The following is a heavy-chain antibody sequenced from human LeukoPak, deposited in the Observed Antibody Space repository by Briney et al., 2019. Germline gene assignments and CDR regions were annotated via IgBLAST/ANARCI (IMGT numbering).Heavy chain of an antibody. V-gene: IGHV4-61*02. CDR2: IYTSGGT. J-gene: IGHJ5*02. Sequence: SETLSLTCTVSGGSMSEANFYWTWIRQPAGKRLEWIGRIYTSGGTTYNPSLKSRVTLSVDRFNNQFSLNLGSVTAADTGVYYCARELEIGHTEDGEVWFDPWGQGTLVTVSS. CDR3: ARELEIGHTEDGEVWFDP. CDR1: GGSMSEANFY. D-gene: IGHD5-24*01.